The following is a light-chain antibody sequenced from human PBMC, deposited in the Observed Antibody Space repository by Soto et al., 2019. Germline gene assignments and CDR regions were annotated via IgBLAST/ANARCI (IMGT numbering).Light chain of an antibody. CDR1: SSDVGYYDY. J-gene: IGLJ2*01. V-gene: IGLV2-8*01. CDR3: SSYAGRDNF. CDR2: EVT. Sequence: SVLTQPPSASGFPGQSVHIPGTGTSSDVGYYDYVSWYQHHPGKAPKLVIYEVTKRPSGVPDRVSASKSGHTASLTVSGLRADDLADYSCSSYAGRDNFVGG.